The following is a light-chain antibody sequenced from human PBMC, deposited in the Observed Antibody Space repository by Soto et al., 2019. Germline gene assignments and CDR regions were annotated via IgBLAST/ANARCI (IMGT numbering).Light chain of an antibody. CDR1: QSVSSAS. Sequence: VVVTQSPGTLSLSPGERVTLSCRASQSVSSASLAWYQQKPGQAPRLLIYGASGRATGIPDRLSGSGSGTDFTLTITRLEPEDFAVYYCQHFGSSSITFGQGTRLEIK. V-gene: IGKV3-20*01. J-gene: IGKJ5*01. CDR2: GAS. CDR3: QHFGSSSIT.